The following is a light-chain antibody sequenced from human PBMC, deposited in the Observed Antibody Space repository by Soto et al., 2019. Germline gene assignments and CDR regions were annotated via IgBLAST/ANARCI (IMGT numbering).Light chain of an antibody. V-gene: IGKV3-15*01. CDR3: QQYNNWPGT. Sequence: EIVMTQSPATLSVSPGERATLSFRASQSVSSSYLAWYQQKPGQAPRLLIYGASTRATGIPARFSGSGSGTEFTLTISSLQSEDFAVYYCQQYNNWPGTFGQGTKVDIK. CDR2: GAS. J-gene: IGKJ1*01. CDR1: QSVSSSY.